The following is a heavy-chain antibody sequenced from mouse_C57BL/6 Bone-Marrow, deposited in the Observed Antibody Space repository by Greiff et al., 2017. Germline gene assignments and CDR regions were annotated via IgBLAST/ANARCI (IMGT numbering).Heavy chain of an antibody. D-gene: IGHD1-1*01. CDR2: IYPGDGDT. V-gene: IGHV1-82*01. Sequence: QVQLQQSGPELVKPGASVKISCKASGYAFSSSWMNWVKQRPGKGLEWIGRIYPGDGDTNYNGKFKGKATLTADKSSSTAYMQLSSLTSEDSAVYFCARRGNYYGSSYWYFDVWGTGTTVTVSS. CDR3: ARRGNYYGSSYWYFDV. CDR1: GYAFSSSW. J-gene: IGHJ1*03.